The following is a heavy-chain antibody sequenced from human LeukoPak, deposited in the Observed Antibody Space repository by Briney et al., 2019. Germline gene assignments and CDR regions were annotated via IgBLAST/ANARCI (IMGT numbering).Heavy chain of an antibody. CDR2: IYHSGST. V-gene: IGHV4-30-2*01. D-gene: IGHD3-3*01. CDR1: GGSISSGGYD. CDR3: ALSAYDFWSGYLSFDY. J-gene: IGHJ4*02. Sequence: SETLSLTCTVSGGSISSGGYDWSWIRQPPGKGLEWIGYIYHSGSTYYNPSLKSRVTISVDTSKNQFSLKLSSVTAADTAVYYCALSAYDFWSGYLSFDYWGQGTLVTVSS.